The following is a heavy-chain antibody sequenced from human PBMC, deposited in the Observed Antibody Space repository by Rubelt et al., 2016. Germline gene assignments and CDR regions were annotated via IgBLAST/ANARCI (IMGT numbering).Heavy chain of an antibody. D-gene: IGHD6-13*01. V-gene: IGHV7-4-1*02. CDR2: INTNTGTP. J-gene: IGHJ4*02. Sequence: QVQLVQSGSELKKPGASVKVSCKASGYTFTSYAMNWVRQAPGQGLEWMGWINTNTGTPTYAQGFTGRFVFSLDTAVSTAYLQISSLKAEDTAVYYCARVIAAAGRDGNYFDYWGQGTLVTVSS. CDR3: ARVIAAAGRDGNYFDY. CDR1: GYTFTSYA.